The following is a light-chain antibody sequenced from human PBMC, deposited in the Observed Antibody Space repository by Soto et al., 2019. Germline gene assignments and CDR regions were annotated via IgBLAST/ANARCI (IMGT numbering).Light chain of an antibody. V-gene: IGKV4-1*01. Sequence: DIVMTQSPDSLAVSLGERATINCKSSQSVLSSSNNKNYLTWYQQKPGQPPKLLIYWASTRESGVPDRFSGRGSGTHFTLTISSLPAEDVALYYCHHYYSAPLTFGGGTKVEIK. CDR1: QSVLSSSNNKNY. J-gene: IGKJ4*02. CDR2: WAS. CDR3: HHYYSAPLT.